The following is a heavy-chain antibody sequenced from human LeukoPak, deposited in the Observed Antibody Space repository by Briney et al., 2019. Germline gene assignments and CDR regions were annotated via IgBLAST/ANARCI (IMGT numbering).Heavy chain of an antibody. CDR1: GFTFSNYW. V-gene: IGHV3-7*01. CDR3: VRDGGVSGYDLLDY. Sequence: PGGSLRLSCAASGFTFSNYWMTWVRPAPGKGLEWVAHINQDGSEEHYMDSVKARFTISRDNAKNSLSLQMNSLRAEDTAVYYCVRDGGVSGYDLLDYWGQGTLVTVSS. CDR2: INQDGSEE. J-gene: IGHJ4*02. D-gene: IGHD5-12*01.